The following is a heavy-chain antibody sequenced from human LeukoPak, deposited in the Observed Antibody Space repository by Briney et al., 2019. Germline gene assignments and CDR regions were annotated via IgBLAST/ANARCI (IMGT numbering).Heavy chain of an antibody. J-gene: IGHJ5*02. D-gene: IGHD6-13*01. CDR1: GFTFSSYN. CDR3: ARDSSSSWTNWFDP. V-gene: IGHV3-21*01. Sequence: GGALRLSCAASGFTFSSYNMNGVRQAPGKGVEGVSGISSSSSYIYYADSVKGRFTIPRDNAKNSLYLQMNSLRAEDTAMYYCARDSSSSWTNWFDPWGQGTLVTVSS. CDR2: ISSSSSYI.